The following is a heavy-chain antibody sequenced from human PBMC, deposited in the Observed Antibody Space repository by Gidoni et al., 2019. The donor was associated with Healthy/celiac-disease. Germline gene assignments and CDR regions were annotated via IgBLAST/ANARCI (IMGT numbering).Heavy chain of an antibody. V-gene: IGHV1-3*01. D-gene: IGHD6-13*01. CDR2: INAGNGKT. J-gene: IGHJ6*02. CDR3: ARDRYSSSWYGYYYYYGMDV. CDR1: GYTFTSYA. Sequence: QVQLVQSGAEVKKPGASVKVSCKDSGYTFTSYAMHWVRQAHGQRLEWMGWINAGNGKTKDEQKFQGRVTITRDTSASTAYMELSSLRSEDTAVYYCARDRYSSSWYGYYYYYGMDVWGQGTTVTVSS.